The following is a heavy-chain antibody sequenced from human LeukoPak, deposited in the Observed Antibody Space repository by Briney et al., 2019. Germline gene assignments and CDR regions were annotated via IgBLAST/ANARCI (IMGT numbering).Heavy chain of an antibody. CDR2: IKQDGSEK. Sequence: PGGSLRLSCAASGFTFSSYWMSWVRQAPGQGLEWVANIKQDGSEKYYVDSVKGRFTISRDNAKNSLYLQMNSLRAEDTAVYYWARVRFLEWGSLDYWGQGTLVTVSS. CDR3: ARVRFLEWGSLDY. CDR1: GFTFSSYW. V-gene: IGHV3-7*01. J-gene: IGHJ4*02. D-gene: IGHD3-3*01.